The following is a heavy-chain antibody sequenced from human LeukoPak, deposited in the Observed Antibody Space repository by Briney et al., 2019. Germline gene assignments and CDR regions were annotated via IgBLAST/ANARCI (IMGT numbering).Heavy chain of an antibody. CDR2: ISYSSRAR. J-gene: IGHJ3*02. V-gene: IGHV3-48*01. CDR1: GFTFSSYN. CDR3: AREGGGDAFDI. D-gene: IGHD2-15*01. Sequence: QTGGSLRLSCAASGFTFSSYNMNWVRQAPGKGLEWVSSISYSSRARYYADSVKGRFTISRDNFKDSLYLQMDSLRAEDTAVYYCAREGGGDAFDIWGQGTMVTVSS.